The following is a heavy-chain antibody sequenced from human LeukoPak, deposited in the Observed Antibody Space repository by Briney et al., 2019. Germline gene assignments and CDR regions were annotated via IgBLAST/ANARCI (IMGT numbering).Heavy chain of an antibody. CDR2: IYFTGST. CDR3: ARRGLRQQLVQSFDY. Sequence: SETLSLTCSVSVGSISVGSYYSGWIRLPPGKWLECIGMIYFTGSTYYNPSLRGRVTLSLDTSNNQFSLKLTSVTSTDTAVYYCARRGLRQQLVQSFDYWGQGTLVTVSS. V-gene: IGHV4-39*01. CDR1: VGSISVGSYY. J-gene: IGHJ4*02. D-gene: IGHD6-13*01.